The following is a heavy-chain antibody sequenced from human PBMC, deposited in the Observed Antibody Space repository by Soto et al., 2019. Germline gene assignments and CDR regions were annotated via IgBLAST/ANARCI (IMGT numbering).Heavy chain of an antibody. CDR3: ARDRRDIVVELPGY. CDR1: GFPFSSYA. V-gene: IGHV3-30-3*01. CDR2: ISYDGSNK. Sequence: PWGSLTLSCAASGFPFSSYAMHWVRQAPGKGLEWVAVISYDGSNKYYADSVKGRFTISRDNSKNTLYLQMNSLRAEDTAVYYCARDRRDIVVELPGYWGQGTLVTVSS. J-gene: IGHJ4*02. D-gene: IGHD2-2*01.